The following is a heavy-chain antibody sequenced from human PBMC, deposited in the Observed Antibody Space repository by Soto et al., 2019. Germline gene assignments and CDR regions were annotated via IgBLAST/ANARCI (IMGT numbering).Heavy chain of an antibody. D-gene: IGHD5-12*01. Sequence: EVQLLESGGGLVQPGGSLRLSCAASGFTFSSYAMSWVRQAPGKGLEWVSAISGSGGSTYYADSVKGRFTISRDNSKNTLYLQMNSLRAEDTAVYYCAKDPHSGYDLDGAFDIWGQGTMVTVSS. CDR3: AKDPHSGYDLDGAFDI. CDR2: ISGSGGST. V-gene: IGHV3-23*01. J-gene: IGHJ3*02. CDR1: GFTFSSYA.